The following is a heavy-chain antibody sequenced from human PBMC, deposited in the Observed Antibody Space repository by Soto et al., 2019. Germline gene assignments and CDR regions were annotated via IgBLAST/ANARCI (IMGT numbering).Heavy chain of an antibody. CDR1: GFTFSSYE. Sequence: PGGSLRLSCEVSGFTFSSYEMYWVRQAPGKGLEWVAYISSSGETVYYAGSVQGRFTISRDNAKNSLYLQMSSLGAEDTAVYYCAREGFYAMDVWGQGTTVTGSS. V-gene: IGHV3-48*03. CDR2: ISSSGETV. D-gene: IGHD2-2*01. CDR3: AREGFYAMDV. J-gene: IGHJ6*02.